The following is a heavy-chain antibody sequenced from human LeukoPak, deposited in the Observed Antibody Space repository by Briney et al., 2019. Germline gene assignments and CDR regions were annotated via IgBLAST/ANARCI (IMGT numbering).Heavy chain of an antibody. D-gene: IGHD3-10*01. V-gene: IGHV3-30-3*01. J-gene: IGHJ4*02. CDR1: GFTFNDYA. CDR2: ISYDGSNK. CDR3: ARDGSRLWFGELLALDY. Sequence: GGSLRLSCAASGFTFNDYALYWVRQAPGKGLEWVAVISYDGSNKYYADSVKGRFTISRDNSKNTLYLQMNSLRAEDTAVYYCARDGSRLWFGELLALDYWGQGTLVTVSS.